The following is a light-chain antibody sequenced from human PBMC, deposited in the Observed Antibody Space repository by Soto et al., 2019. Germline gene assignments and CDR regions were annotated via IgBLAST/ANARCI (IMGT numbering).Light chain of an antibody. CDR3: CSYAGSSTGV. CDR1: SSDVGSYNL. Sequence: QSALTQPASVSGSPGQSITISCTGTSSDVGSYNLVSWYQQHPGKAPKLMIYEVSKRPSGVSNRFSGSKSDNTASLTISGLQAEDEADYYCCSYAGSSTGVFGGGTKLTVL. V-gene: IGLV2-23*02. J-gene: IGLJ3*02. CDR2: EVS.